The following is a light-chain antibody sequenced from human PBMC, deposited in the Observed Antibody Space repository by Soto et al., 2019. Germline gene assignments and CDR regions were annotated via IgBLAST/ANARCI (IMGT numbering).Light chain of an antibody. CDR1: QTISSW. Sequence: DIQMTQSPSTLSGSVGDRVTITCRASQTISSWLAWYQQKPGKAPKLLISDASNLESGVPSRFSGSGSGTGFTLTISSLRPDDFATYYCQHYNSYSPTFGQGTKVDIK. CDR3: QHYNSYSPT. CDR2: DAS. V-gene: IGKV1-5*01. J-gene: IGKJ1*01.